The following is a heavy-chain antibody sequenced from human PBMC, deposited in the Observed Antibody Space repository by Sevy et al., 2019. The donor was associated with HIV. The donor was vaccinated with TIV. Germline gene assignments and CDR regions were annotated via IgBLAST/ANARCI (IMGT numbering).Heavy chain of an antibody. J-gene: IGHJ4*02. CDR2: ISYDGSYK. CDR1: GFTFSSHG. Sequence: GGSLRLSCAASGFTFSSHGMHRVRQAPGKGLEWVAVISYDGSYKSYGDSVKGRFTISRDDSKNTLYLQMNSLRPEDTAVYYCARDSGYSINWYPAYWGQGTLVTVSS. D-gene: IGHD6-13*01. CDR3: ARDSGYSINWYPAY. V-gene: IGHV3-30*03.